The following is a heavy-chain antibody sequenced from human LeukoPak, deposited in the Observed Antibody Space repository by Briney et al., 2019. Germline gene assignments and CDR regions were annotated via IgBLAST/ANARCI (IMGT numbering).Heavy chain of an antibody. CDR1: GYSISSGYY. J-gene: IGHJ5*02. CDR2: IYHSGST. V-gene: IGHV4-38-2*02. Sequence: SETLSLTCTVSGYSISSGYYWGWIRQPPGKGLEWIGSIYHSGSTYYNPSLKSRVTISVDTSKNQFSLKLSSVTAADTAVYYCARDHGRKGAVAARRYNWFDPWGQGTPVTVSS. D-gene: IGHD6-19*01. CDR3: ARDHGRKGAVAARRYNWFDP.